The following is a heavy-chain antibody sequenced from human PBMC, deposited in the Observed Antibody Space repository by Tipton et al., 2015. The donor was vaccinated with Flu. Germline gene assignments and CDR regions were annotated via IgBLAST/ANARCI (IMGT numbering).Heavy chain of an antibody. V-gene: IGHV4-4*07. D-gene: IGHD2-21*02. J-gene: IGHJ5*01. CDR2: IFTSGST. Sequence: TLSLTCTISGGSITYSYWSWIRQPAGQGLEWIGRIFTSGSTIYNPSLRGRVTLSMDVSKRQFSLKLTSVTAADTAVYYCARVALGASGTAALGWLDCWGQGTLVTVSS. CDR1: GGSITYSY. CDR3: ARVALGASGTAALGWLDC.